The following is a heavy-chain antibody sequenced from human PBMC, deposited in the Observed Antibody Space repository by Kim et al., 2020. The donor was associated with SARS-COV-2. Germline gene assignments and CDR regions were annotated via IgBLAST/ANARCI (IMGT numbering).Heavy chain of an antibody. Sequence: SETLSLTCAVYGGSFSGYYWSWIRQPPGKGLEWIGEINHSGSTNYNPSLKSRVTISVDTSKNQFSLKLSSVTAADTAVYYCARMYSSSWYGAFDPWGQGTLVTVSS. CDR1: GGSFSGYY. CDR2: INHSGST. J-gene: IGHJ5*02. V-gene: IGHV4-34*01. CDR3: ARMYSSSWYGAFDP. D-gene: IGHD6-13*01.